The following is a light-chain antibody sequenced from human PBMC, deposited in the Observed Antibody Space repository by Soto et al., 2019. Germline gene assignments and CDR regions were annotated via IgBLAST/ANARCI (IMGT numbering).Light chain of an antibody. V-gene: IGKV1-9*01. CDR2: AAS. Sequence: IQLTQSPSSLPASVGDRVTITCRASQGITTYLAWYQQKPGKAPKLLIYAASALQSGVPSRFSGSGSGTDFTLSISSLYPEDFATYYCLQINSYPYGFGQATKLVIK. CDR1: QGITTY. J-gene: IGKJ2*03. CDR3: LQINSYPYG.